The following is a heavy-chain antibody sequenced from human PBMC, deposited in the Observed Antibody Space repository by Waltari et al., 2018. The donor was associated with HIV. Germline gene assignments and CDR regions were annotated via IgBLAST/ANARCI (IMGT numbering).Heavy chain of an antibody. V-gene: IGHV4-31*03. CDR2: IYYSGST. Sequence: QVQLQESGPGLVKPSQTLSLTCTVSGGSLSSGGYYWSWIRQHPGKGLEWIGYIYYSGSTYYNPSLKSRVTISTDTSENQFSLKLSAVTAADTAVYYCAGIAARVFDYWGQGTLVTVSS. CDR3: AGIAARVFDY. J-gene: IGHJ4*02. D-gene: IGHD6-13*01. CDR1: GGSLSSGGYY.